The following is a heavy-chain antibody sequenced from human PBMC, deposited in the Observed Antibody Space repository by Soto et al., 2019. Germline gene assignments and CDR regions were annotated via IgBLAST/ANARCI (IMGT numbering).Heavy chain of an antibody. V-gene: IGHV3-23*01. Sequence: EVQLLESGGGLVQPGGSLRLSCAASGFTFSTYAMSWVRQAPGKGLEWVSTITTSGGNTYYADSVQGRFTISRDNSKKTVYLQMNSLRAEYTAVYYCAGRYCTNGVCYTSDYSHINVWGKGTSVTASS. J-gene: IGHJ6*03. CDR3: AGRYCTNGVCYTSDYSHINV. CDR1: GFTFSTYA. D-gene: IGHD2-8*01. CDR2: ITTSGGNT.